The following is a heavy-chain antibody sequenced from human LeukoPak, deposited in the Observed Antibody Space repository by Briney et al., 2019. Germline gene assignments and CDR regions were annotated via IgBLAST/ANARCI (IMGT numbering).Heavy chain of an antibody. CDR2: IGTAGDT. Sequence: PGGSLRLSCAASGFTFSDYDMHWVRQATGKGLEWVSAIGTAGDTYYTGPVKGRFTISRENAKNSLYLQMNSLRAGDTAVYYCAGVAKERVGGVYYFDYWGQGTLVTVSS. J-gene: IGHJ4*02. CDR3: AGVAKERVGGVYYFDY. V-gene: IGHV3-13*01. D-gene: IGHD1-1*01. CDR1: GFTFSDYD.